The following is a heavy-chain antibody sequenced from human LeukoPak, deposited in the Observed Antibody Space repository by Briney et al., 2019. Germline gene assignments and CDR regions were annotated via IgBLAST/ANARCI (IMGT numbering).Heavy chain of an antibody. J-gene: IGHJ4*02. CDR1: GGSISSYY. CDR3: ARFGTSSSRFFDQ. D-gene: IGHD6-6*01. Sequence: SETLSLTCSVSGGSISSYYWSWIRQPPGKGLEWIGYIHYSGTTNYYPSLKSRVTIALDTSKSQFSLKLNSVTAADTAVYYCARFGTSSSRFFDQWGQGTLVTVSS. V-gene: IGHV4-59*01. CDR2: IHYSGTT.